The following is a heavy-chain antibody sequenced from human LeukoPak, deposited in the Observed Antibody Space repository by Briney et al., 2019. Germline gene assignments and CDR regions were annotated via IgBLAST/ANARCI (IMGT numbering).Heavy chain of an antibody. CDR1: GFTFTNYG. V-gene: IGHV3-33*01. CDR2: LWSDGIKT. CDR3: GRDYTSSWTPLFNY. Sequence: PGRSLGLSCATSGFTFTNYGMHWVRQAPGRGLEWVAALWSDGIKTSYADSVRGRFTISRDNSRNTLFLQMDSLRAEDTAVYYCGRDYTSSWTPLFNYWGQGTLVTVSS. J-gene: IGHJ4*02. D-gene: IGHD6-13*01.